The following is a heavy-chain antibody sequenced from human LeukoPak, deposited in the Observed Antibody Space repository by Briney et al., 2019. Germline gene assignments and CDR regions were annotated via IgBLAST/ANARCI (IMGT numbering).Heavy chain of an antibody. J-gene: IGHJ6*02. Sequence: ASVKVSCKAAGYTFTSYYMHWVRQAPGQGLEWMGIINPSGGSTSYAQKFQGRVTMTRDTSTSTVYMELSSLRSEDTAVYYCARESGGYCSSTSCYGPYYYYGMDAWGQGTTVTVSS. D-gene: IGHD2-2*01. CDR2: INPSGGST. V-gene: IGHV1-46*01. CDR3: ARESGGYCSSTSCYGPYYYYGMDA. CDR1: GYTFTSYY.